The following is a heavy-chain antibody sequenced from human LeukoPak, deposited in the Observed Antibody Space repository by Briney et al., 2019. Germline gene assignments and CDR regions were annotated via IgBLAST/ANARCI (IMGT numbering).Heavy chain of an antibody. J-gene: IGHJ4*02. Sequence: ASVKVSCKASGYTFTGYYMHWVRPAPGQGLEWMGWINPNSGGTNYPQKFQGRVTMTPDTSISTAYMELSRLRSVDTAVYYCARDNLGIDYWGQGTLVTVSS. CDR3: ARDNLGIDY. CDR1: GYTFTGYY. D-gene: IGHD2-21*01. CDR2: INPNSGGT. V-gene: IGHV1-2*02.